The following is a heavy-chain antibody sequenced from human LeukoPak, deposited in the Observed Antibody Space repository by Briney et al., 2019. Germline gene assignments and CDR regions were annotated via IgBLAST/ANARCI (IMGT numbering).Heavy chain of an antibody. V-gene: IGHV3-23*01. D-gene: IGHD3-10*01. Sequence: GGSLRLSCAASGFTFSTFGVGWVRQAPGKGLEWVSAISGSGHNTYYTDSVKVRFTMSRDNSKNTLYLQMDSLRAEDTAVYYCAKRGGYDYGSHFDHWGQGTLVTVSS. CDR3: AKRGGYDYGSHFDH. CDR2: ISGSGHNT. CDR1: GFTFSTFG. J-gene: IGHJ4*02.